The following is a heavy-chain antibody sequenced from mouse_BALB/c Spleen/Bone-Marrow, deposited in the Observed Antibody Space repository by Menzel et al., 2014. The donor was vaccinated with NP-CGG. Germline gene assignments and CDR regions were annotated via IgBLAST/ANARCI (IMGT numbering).Heavy chain of an antibody. CDR3: AREATYYAYFDY. CDR1: GYIFTSNT. D-gene: IGHD1-1*01. Sequence: QVQLKDSAGELARPGASVKMSCKASGYIFTSNTIQWVKQRPGQGLEWIGYINPTRGYTDYNQKFKDKTTLTADKSSSTAYMQLSSLTSEDSAVYYCAREATYYAYFDYWGQGTILTVSS. V-gene: IGHV1-4*02. J-gene: IGHJ2*01. CDR2: INPTRGYT.